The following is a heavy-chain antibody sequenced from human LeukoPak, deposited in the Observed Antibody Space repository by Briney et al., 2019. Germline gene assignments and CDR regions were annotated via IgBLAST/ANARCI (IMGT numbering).Heavy chain of an antibody. J-gene: IGHJ6*03. CDR3: ARQAGYDFWSGYSGYYSYMDV. V-gene: IGHV5-51*01. CDR2: IYPGDSDT. D-gene: IGHD3-3*01. CDR1: GYSFTSYW. Sequence: GESLKISCKGSGYSFTSYWIGWVRQMPGKGLEWMGIIYPGDSDTRYSPSFQGQVTISADKSISTAYLQWSSLKASDTAMYYCARQAGYDFWSGYSGYYSYMDVWGKGTTVIVSS.